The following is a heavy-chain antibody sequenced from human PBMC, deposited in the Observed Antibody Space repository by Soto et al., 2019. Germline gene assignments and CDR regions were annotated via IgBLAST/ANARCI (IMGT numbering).Heavy chain of an antibody. Sequence: GESLRLSCAASGFTFSSYAMSWVRQAAGKGLEWVSAISGSGGSTYYADSVKGPFTISRDNSKNTLYLQMNSLRAEDTAVYYCAKASGDIWTGFLWYYYYGMDVWGQGTTVTVSS. D-gene: IGHD3-9*01. J-gene: IGHJ6*02. CDR2: ISGSGGST. CDR1: GFTFSSYA. V-gene: IGHV3-23*01. CDR3: AKASGDIWTGFLWYYYYGMDV.